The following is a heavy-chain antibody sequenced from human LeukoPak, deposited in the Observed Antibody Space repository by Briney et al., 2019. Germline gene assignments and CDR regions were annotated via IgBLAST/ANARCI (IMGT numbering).Heavy chain of an antibody. CDR1: GDSISSGDYY. CDR3: ARLYGNFQNYYDY. J-gene: IGHJ4*02. Sequence: PSQTLSLTCTVSGDSISSGDYYWSWIRQPAGKGLEWIGRISSSGSTNYNPSLKSRVTISVDTSKNHFSLKLTSVTAADTAVYYCARLYGNFQNYYDYWGQGTLVTVSS. CDR2: ISSSGST. D-gene: IGHD4-23*01. V-gene: IGHV4-61*02.